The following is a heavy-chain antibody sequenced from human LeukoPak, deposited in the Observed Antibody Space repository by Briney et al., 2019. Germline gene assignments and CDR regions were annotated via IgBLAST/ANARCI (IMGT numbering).Heavy chain of an antibody. V-gene: IGHV4-34*01. Sequence: SETLSLTCAVYGGSFSGYYWSWIRQPPGKGLEWIGEINHSGSTNYNPSLKSRVTISVDTSKNQFSLKLSSVTASDTAVYYCARAGCSSTSCYSHYYYYGMDVWGKGTTATVSS. J-gene: IGHJ6*04. CDR2: INHSGST. CDR3: ARAGCSSTSCYSHYYYYGMDV. D-gene: IGHD2-2*01. CDR1: GGSFSGYY.